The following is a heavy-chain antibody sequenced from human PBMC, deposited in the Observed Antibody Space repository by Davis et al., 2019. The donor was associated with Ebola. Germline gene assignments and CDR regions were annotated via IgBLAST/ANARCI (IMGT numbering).Heavy chain of an antibody. CDR3: ARGGGASSSWYPNYYYYYGMDV. J-gene: IGHJ6*02. V-gene: IGHV4-59*11. Sequence: PSETLSLTCTVSGGSISSHYWSWIRQPPGKGLEWIGYIYYSGSTNYNPSLKSRVTISVDTSKNQFTLKLSSVTAADTAVYYCARGGGASSSWYPNYYYYYGMDVWGQGTTVTVSS. CDR2: IYYSGST. CDR1: GGSISSHY. D-gene: IGHD6-13*01.